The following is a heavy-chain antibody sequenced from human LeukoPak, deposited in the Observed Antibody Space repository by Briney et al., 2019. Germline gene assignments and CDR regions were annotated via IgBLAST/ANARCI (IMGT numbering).Heavy chain of an antibody. CDR2: IRQDGSET. CDR1: GFTFTNYW. CDR3: ARAASHYYFDS. Sequence: PGGSLRLSCAASGFTFTNYWMSWVRQAPGKGLEWVASIRQDGSETYYVDSVKGRFTISRDNAKNSLYLQINSLRAEDTAVYYCARAASHYYFDSWGQGTLVTVSS. J-gene: IGHJ4*02. V-gene: IGHV3-7*01. D-gene: IGHD6-6*01.